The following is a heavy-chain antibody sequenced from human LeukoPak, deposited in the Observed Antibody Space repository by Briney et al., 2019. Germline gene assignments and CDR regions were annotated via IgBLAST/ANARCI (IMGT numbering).Heavy chain of an antibody. CDR2: ITSSSSYI. CDR1: GFTFSSYF. D-gene: IGHD3-10*01. CDR3: ARGSSGSYYTLFDY. J-gene: IGHJ4*02. Sequence: KPGGSLRLSCAASGFTFSSYFMNWVRQAPGKGLEWVSSITSSSSYIYYADSVKGRFTVFRDNAKNSLYPQMDSLRAEDTAVYYCARGSSGSYYTLFDYWGQGALVTVSS. V-gene: IGHV3-21*01.